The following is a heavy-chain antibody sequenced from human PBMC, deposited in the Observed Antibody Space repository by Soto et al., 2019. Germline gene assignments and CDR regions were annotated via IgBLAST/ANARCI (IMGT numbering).Heavy chain of an antibody. CDR3: ASLGFGVVIPTGNWFDP. J-gene: IGHJ5*02. CDR1: GGSISSSSYY. D-gene: IGHD3-3*01. V-gene: IGHV4-39*01. Sequence: SETLSLTCTVSGGSISSSSYYWGWIRQPPGKGLEWIGSIYYSGSTYYNQSLKSQVTISVDTSKNQFSLKMSSVTAADTAVYYCASLGFGVVIPTGNWFDPWGQGTLVTVSS. CDR2: IYYSGST.